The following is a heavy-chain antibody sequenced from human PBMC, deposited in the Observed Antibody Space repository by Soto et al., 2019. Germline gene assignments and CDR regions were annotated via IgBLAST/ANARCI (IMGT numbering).Heavy chain of an antibody. CDR1: GAFLNNFF. Sequence: SETLSLTCTVSGAFLNNFFWSWIRQTPGKGLEWIGYVSQGGAAAYLAEGETTGYNPSLESRATISLDLPKNQFSLKLSSVTAADTAVYYCARATYPYYDILTGYYIGNWFDPWGQGTLVTVSS. J-gene: IGHJ5*02. CDR2: VSQGGAAAYLAEGETT. V-gene: IGHV4-59*01. CDR3: ARATYPYYDILTGYYIGNWFDP. D-gene: IGHD3-9*01.